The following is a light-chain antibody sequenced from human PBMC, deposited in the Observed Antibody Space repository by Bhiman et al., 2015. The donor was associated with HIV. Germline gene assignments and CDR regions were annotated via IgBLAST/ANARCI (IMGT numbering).Light chain of an antibody. J-gene: IGLJ2*01. Sequence: QSALTQPASVSGSPGQSITISCTGTSSDIGAYNYVSWYQQHPGKVPKLLIYDVTNWPSGVSNRFSGSKSGNTASLTISGLQAEDEADYYCQSYYNSLSGVVFGGGTKLTVL. CDR2: DVT. CDR3: QSYYNSLSGVV. CDR1: SSDIGAYNY. V-gene: IGLV2-14*01.